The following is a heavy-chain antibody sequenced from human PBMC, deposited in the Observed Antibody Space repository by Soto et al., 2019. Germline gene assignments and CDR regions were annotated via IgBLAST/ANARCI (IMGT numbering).Heavy chain of an antibody. Sequence: ASVKVSCKASGGTFSSYTISWVRQAPGQGLEWMGRIIPILGIANYAQKFQGRVTITADKSTSTAYMELSSLRSEDTAVYYCARDQTEDCSSTSCYLNWFDPWGQGTLVTVSS. CDR1: GGTFSSYT. CDR2: IIPILGIA. J-gene: IGHJ5*02. CDR3: ARDQTEDCSSTSCYLNWFDP. D-gene: IGHD2-2*01. V-gene: IGHV1-69*04.